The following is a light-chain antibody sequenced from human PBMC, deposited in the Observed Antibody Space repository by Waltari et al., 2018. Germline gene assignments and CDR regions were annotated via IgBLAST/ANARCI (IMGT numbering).Light chain of an antibody. CDR3: SSYTNTNTIV. V-gene: IGLV2-14*03. Sequence: QSALTQPASVSGSPGPSITISCTGTSHNVGVYNNVSWYQHLPGKAPNLIICDVSRWPSGVSNRFSGSKSGNTASLTISGLQAEDEADYYCSSYTNTNTIVFGGGTKVTVL. CDR2: DVS. CDR1: SHNVGVYNN. J-gene: IGLJ2*01.